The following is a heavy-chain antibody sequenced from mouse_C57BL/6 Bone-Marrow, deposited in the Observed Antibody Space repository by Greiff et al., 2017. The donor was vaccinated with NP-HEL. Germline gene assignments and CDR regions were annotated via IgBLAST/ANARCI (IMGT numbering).Heavy chain of an antibody. CDR2: IYPGSGST. CDR1: GYTFTSYW. J-gene: IGHJ4*01. CDR3: ARSEYTNAMDY. V-gene: IGHV1-55*01. D-gene: IGHD5-1*01. Sequence: QVQLQQPGPELVKPGASVKMSCKASGYTFTSYWITWVKQRPGQGLEWIGDIYPGSGSTNYNEKFKSKATLTVDTSSSTAYMQLSSLTSEDSAVYYCARSEYTNAMDYWGQGTSVTVSS.